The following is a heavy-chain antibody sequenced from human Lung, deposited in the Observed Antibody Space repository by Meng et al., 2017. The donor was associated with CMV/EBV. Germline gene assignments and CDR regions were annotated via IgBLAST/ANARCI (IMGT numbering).Heavy chain of an antibody. CDR1: GFTFSSYA. J-gene: IGHJ4*02. V-gene: IGHV3-23*01. CDR2: ISGSGGST. D-gene: IGHD6-13*01. Sequence: GESLKISCAASGFTFSSYAMSWVRQAPGKGLEWVSAISGSGGSTYYADSVKGRFTISRDNSKNTLYLQMNSLRAEDTAVYYCAKYIAAAGILSVYFDYWGQGXLVTVSS. CDR3: AKYIAAAGILSVYFDY.